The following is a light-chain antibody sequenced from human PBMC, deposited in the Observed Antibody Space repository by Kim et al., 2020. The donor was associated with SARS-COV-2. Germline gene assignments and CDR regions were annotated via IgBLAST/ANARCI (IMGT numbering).Light chain of an antibody. J-gene: IGKJ2*01. CDR1: QSISSW. CDR3: QQYNSYPYT. CDR2: KAS. V-gene: IGKV1-5*03. Sequence: DIQMTQSPSTLSASVGDRVTITCRASQSISSWLAWYQQKPGKAPKLLIYKASSLESGVPSRFNGSGSGTEFTLTISSLQPDDFATYYCQQYNSYPYTFGQGTKLEI.